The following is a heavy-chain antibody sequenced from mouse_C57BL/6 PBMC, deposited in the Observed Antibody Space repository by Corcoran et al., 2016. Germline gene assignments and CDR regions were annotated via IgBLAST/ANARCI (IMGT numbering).Heavy chain of an antibody. CDR3: ARITTASRRGYAMDY. CDR1: GYTFTTYG. D-gene: IGHD1-2*01. CDR2: INTYSGVP. Sequence: QIQLVQSGPELKKPGETVKISCKASGYTFTTYGMSWVKQAPGKGLKWMGWINTYSGVPTYADDFKGRFAFSLETSASTAYLQINNLKNEDTATYFCARITTASRRGYAMDYWGQGTSVTVSS. V-gene: IGHV9-3*01. J-gene: IGHJ4*01.